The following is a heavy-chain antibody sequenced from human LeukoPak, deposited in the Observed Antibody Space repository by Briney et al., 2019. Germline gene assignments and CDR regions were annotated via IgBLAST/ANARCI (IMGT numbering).Heavy chain of an antibody. CDR3: ASGVNYFDY. CDR1: GFTFSSYA. V-gene: IGHV3-21*01. D-gene: IGHD3-3*01. Sequence: GGSLRLSCAASGFTFSSYAMSWVRQAPGKGLEWVSSISSRSSYIFYADSVKGRFTISRDNAKKSLYLQMNSLRAEDTAVYYCASGVNYFDYWGQGTLVTVSS. CDR2: ISSRSSYI. J-gene: IGHJ4*02.